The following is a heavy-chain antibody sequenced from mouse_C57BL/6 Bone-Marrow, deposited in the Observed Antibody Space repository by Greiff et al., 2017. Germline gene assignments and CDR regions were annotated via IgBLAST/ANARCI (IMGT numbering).Heavy chain of an antibody. Sequence: VQLQQPGAELVRPGSSVKLSCKASGYTFTSYWMDWVKQRPGQGLEWIGNIYPSDSETHYNQKFKDKATLTVDKSSSTAYMQLSSLTSEDSAVYYCARRGYYYGSSYDAMDYWGQGTSVTVSS. D-gene: IGHD1-1*01. CDR3: ARRGYYYGSSYDAMDY. V-gene: IGHV1-61*01. J-gene: IGHJ4*01. CDR2: IYPSDSET. CDR1: GYTFTSYW.